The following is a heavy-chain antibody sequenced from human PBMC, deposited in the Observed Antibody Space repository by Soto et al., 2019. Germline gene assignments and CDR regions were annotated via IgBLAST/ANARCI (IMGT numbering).Heavy chain of an antibody. CDR2: INSDGSGT. D-gene: IGHD2-15*01. CDR3: VRTSLVVAAATREDY. CDR1: GFTFSSYW. V-gene: IGHV3-74*01. Sequence: EVQLVESGGGLVQPGGSLRLSCAASGFTFSSYWMHWVRQAPGKGLMWVSRINSDGSGTSYADSVKGRFTISRDNAKNTLYLQMNSLRAEDTAVYYCVRTSLVVAAATREDYWGQGTLVTVSS. J-gene: IGHJ4*02.